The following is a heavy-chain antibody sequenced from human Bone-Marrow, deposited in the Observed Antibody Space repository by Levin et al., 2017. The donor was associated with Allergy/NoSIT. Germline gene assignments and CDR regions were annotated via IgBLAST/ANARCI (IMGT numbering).Heavy chain of an antibody. CDR2: IYWDDEK. V-gene: IGHV2-5*02. D-gene: IGHD1-14*01. J-gene: IGHJ6*02. CDR3: AHSETYHSGMDV. Sequence: KSGPTLVKPTQTLTLTCTFSGFSLSTSGVGVSWIRPPPRKALEWLALIYWDDEKRYSPSLKSRLTITKDTSKNQVVLTLTNMDPVDTATYYCAHSETYHSGMDVWGQGTTVTVSS. CDR1: GFSLSTSGVG.